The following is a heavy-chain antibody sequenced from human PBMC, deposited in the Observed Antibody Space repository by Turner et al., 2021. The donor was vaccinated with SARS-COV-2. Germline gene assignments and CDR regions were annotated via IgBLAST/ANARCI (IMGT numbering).Heavy chain of an antibody. D-gene: IGHD6-19*01. CDR3: ATGVAVAGTPSDYYYYYGMDV. CDR1: GYTLPELS. V-gene: IGHV1-24*01. J-gene: IGHJ6*02. Sequence: QVQLVQSGAEVKKPGASVKVSCKVSGYTLPELSMHWVRQAPGKGLECMGGFDPEDGETIYAQKFQGRVTMTEDTSTDTAYMELSSLRSEDTAVYYCATGVAVAGTPSDYYYYYGMDVWGQGTTVTVSS. CDR2: FDPEDGET.